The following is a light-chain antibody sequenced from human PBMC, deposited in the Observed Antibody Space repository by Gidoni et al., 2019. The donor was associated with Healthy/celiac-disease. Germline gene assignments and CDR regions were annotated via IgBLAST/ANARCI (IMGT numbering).Light chain of an antibody. CDR2: QNS. CDR3: QAWDSSPSV. V-gene: IGLV3-1*01. Sequence: SYELTQPPSVSVPPGQTASITCSGDKLGDKYACWYQQKPGQSPVLVIYQNSRRPSGIPERFSGSNSGNTATLTISGTQAMDEADYYCQAWDSSPSVFGGGTRLTVL. CDR1: KLGDKY. J-gene: IGLJ2*01.